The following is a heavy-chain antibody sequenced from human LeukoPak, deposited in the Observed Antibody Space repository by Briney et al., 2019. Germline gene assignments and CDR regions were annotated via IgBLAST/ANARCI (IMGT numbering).Heavy chain of an antibody. CDR2: IKQDGSEK. J-gene: IGHJ4*02. V-gene: IGHV3-7*01. CDR3: ARARTGYYYDNSGYYYFDY. Sequence: GGSLRLSCAASGFTFSSYWMSWVRQAPGKGLEWVANIKQDGSEKYYVDPVKGRFTISRDNAKNSLYLQMNSLRAEDTAVYYCARARTGYYYDNSGYYYFDYWGQGTLVTVSS. D-gene: IGHD3-22*01. CDR1: GFTFSSYW.